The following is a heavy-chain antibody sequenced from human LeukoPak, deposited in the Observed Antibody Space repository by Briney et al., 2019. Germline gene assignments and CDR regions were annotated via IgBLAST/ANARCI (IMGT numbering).Heavy chain of an antibody. CDR2: INHSGST. CDR3: ARGARMYYYDSSGYSDAFDI. J-gene: IGHJ3*02. CDR1: GFTFRNYW. V-gene: IGHV4-34*01. D-gene: IGHD3-22*01. Sequence: GSLRLSCAASGFTFRNYWMSWVRQPPGKGLEWIGEINHSGSTNYNPSLKSRVTISVDTSKNQFSLKLSSVTAADTAVYYCARGARMYYYDSSGYSDAFDIWGQGTMVTVSS.